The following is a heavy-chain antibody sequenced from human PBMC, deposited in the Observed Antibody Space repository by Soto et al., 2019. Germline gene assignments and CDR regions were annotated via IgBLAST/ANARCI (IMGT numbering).Heavy chain of an antibody. CDR2: ISYDGSNK. Sequence: PGGSLRLSCAASGFTFSSYGMHWVRQAPGKGLEWVAVISYDGSNKYYADSVKGRFTISRDNSKNTLYLQMNSLRAEDTAVYYCAKFSIVGDYYGSSNWFDPWGQGTLVTVSS. D-gene: IGHD3-10*01. V-gene: IGHV3-30*18. CDR3: AKFSIVGDYYGSSNWFDP. J-gene: IGHJ5*02. CDR1: GFTFSSYG.